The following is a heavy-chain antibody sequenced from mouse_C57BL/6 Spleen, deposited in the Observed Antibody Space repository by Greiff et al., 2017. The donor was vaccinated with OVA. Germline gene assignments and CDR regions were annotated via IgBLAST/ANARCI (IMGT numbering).Heavy chain of an antibody. D-gene: IGHD1-1*01. CDR3: ARRDYGSSYGYFDV. Sequence: EVKLQESGPELVKPGASVKISCKASGYSFTGYYMNWVKQSPEKSLEWIGEINPSTGGTTYNQKFKAKATLTVDKSSSTAYMQLKSLTSEDSAVYYCARRDYGSSYGYFDVWGTGTTVTVSS. CDR1: GYSFTGYY. V-gene: IGHV1-42*01. J-gene: IGHJ1*03. CDR2: INPSTGGT.